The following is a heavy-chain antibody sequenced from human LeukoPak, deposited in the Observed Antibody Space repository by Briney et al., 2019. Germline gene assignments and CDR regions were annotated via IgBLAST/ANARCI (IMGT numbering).Heavy chain of an antibody. J-gene: IGHJ4*02. CDR1: NGSISSRDYY. CDR3: ARAEGLYGSGSYSIDY. CDR2: IYYSGTT. Sequence: SETLSLTCIVSNGSISSRDYYWGWIRQPPGKGLEWIGTIYYSGTTYYNPSLKSRVTISVDTSNNEFSLKLSSVTAADTAVYYCARAEGLYGSGSYSIDYWGQGTLVTVSS. D-gene: IGHD3-10*01. V-gene: IGHV4-39*02.